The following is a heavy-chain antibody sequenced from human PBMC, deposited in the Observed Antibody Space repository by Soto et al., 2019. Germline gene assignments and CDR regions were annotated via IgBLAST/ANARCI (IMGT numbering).Heavy chain of an antibody. J-gene: IGHJ4*02. D-gene: IGHD3-10*01. V-gene: IGHV3-7*05. CDR1: GFTFSTSW. CDR3: ARDRAFGCFEY. Sequence: GGSLRLSCAASGFTFSTSWMNWVRQTPGKGLEWVATINPDGSVIYYVDSVKGRFTISRDNVNNSLFLQMNTLRAEDTANFYCARDRAFGCFEYWGQGIQVTVSS. CDR2: INPDGSVI.